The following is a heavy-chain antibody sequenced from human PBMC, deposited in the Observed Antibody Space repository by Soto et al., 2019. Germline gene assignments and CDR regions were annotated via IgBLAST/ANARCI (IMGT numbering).Heavy chain of an antibody. CDR1: GGSISSYY. V-gene: IGHV4-4*07. CDR3: VASLAASGLNWLDP. Sequence: SETLSLTCTVSGGSISSYYWSWIRQPPGKGLEWIGLIFANGHTDYNPSLKSRVTMSVDASKNQFSLRLTSMTAADTAVYYCVASLAASGLNWLDPWGRGTLVTVSS. D-gene: IGHD6-13*01. CDR2: IFANGHT. J-gene: IGHJ5*02.